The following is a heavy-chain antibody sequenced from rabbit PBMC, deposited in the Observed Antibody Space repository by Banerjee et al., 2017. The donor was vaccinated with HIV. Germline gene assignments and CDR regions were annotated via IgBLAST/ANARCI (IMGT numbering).Heavy chain of an antibody. CDR3: VREVAAKLNL. V-gene: IGHV1S7*01. CDR2: INGIT. D-gene: IGHD4-1*01. Sequence: WVRQAPGKGLEWIACINGITYYANWVNGRFTISSHNAQNTLFLQLNSLTVADTATYFCVREVAAKLNLWGPGTLVTVS. J-gene: IGHJ4*01.